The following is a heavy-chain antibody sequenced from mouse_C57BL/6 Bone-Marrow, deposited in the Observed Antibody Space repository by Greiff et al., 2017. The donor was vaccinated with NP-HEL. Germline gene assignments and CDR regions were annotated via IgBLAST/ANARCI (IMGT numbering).Heavy chain of an antibody. J-gene: IGHJ3*01. CDR2: INPNNGGT. CDR1: GYTFTGYN. CDR3: ARSGYDYDGFAY. D-gene: IGHD2-4*01. V-gene: IGHV1-22*01. Sequence: EVQLQQSGPELVKPGASVKMSCKASGYTFTGYNMHWVKQSHGKSLEWIGYINPNNGGTSYNQKFKGKATLTVNKSSSTAYMELRSLTSEDSAVYYCARSGYDYDGFAYWGQGTLVTVSA.